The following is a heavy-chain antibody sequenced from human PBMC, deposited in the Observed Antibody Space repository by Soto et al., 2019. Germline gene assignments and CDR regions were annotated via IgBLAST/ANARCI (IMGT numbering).Heavy chain of an antibody. D-gene: IGHD4-17*01. CDR3: ARDYGNYGDYVDY. V-gene: IGHV3-30-3*01. CDR2: ISYDGSNK. J-gene: IGHJ4*02. Sequence: QVQLVESGGGVVQPGRSLRLSCAASGFTFSSYAMHWVRQAPGKGLEWVAVISYDGSNKYYADSVKGRFTISRDNSKNTLYLQMNSLRAEDTAVYYCARDYGNYGDYVDYWGQGTLVTVSS. CDR1: GFTFSSYA.